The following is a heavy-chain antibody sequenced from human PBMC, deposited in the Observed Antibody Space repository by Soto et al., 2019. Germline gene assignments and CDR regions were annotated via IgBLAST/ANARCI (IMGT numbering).Heavy chain of an antibody. V-gene: IGHV3-23*01. D-gene: IGHD3-9*01. J-gene: IGHJ4*02. CDR3: ATQYDILTGPLDY. Sequence: GGSLRLSCAASGFTFSSYAMSWVRQAPGKGLEWVSAISGSGGSTYYADSVKGRFTISGDNSKNTLYLQMNSLRAEDTAVYYCATQYDILTGPLDYWGQGTLVTVSS. CDR1: GFTFSSYA. CDR2: ISGSGGST.